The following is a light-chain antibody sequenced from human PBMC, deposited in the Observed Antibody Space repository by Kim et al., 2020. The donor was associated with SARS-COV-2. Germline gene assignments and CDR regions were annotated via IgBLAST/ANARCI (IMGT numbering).Light chain of an antibody. CDR3: HSYDDTLSGVI. V-gene: IGLV1-40*01. CDR1: NSNIGAAYG. J-gene: IGLJ2*01. Sequence: QTVTLSCTGSNSNIGAAYGVNWYQQFPGTAPRLLIYGNSNRPSGVSHRFSGSKSGTSASLAITGLQAEDEAHYYCHSYDDTLSGVIFGGGTQLTVL. CDR2: GNS.